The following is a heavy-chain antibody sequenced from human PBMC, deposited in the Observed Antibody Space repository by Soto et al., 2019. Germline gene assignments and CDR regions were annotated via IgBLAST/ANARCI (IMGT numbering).Heavy chain of an antibody. J-gene: IGHJ4*02. V-gene: IGHV3-23*01. CDR2: TSGSGGTA. CDR1: GFTFSSYA. CDR3: AKGRGQNLNFDY. D-gene: IGHD3-10*01. Sequence: EVQLLESGGGSVQPGGSLRLSCAASGFTFSSYAMHWVRRPPGKGLEWVSSTSGSGGTAYYADAVKGRFSISRDSLVNTLYLQMNSLIAEDTAVYYCAKGRGQNLNFDYWGQGTLVTVSP.